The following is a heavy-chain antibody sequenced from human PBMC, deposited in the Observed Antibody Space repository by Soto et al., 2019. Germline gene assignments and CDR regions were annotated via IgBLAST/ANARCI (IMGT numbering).Heavy chain of an antibody. CDR2: IKQDGSEK. V-gene: IGHV3-7*03. CDR1: GFTFSSYW. CDR3: AREGRDYYYYDSMEV. Sequence: GGSLRLSCAASGFTFSSYWMSWVRQAPGKGLEWVANIKQDGSEKYYVDSVKGRFTISRDNAKNSLHLHRNSLRAEDTAVYYCAREGRDYYYYDSMEVWGKGTMVTVSS. J-gene: IGHJ6*03.